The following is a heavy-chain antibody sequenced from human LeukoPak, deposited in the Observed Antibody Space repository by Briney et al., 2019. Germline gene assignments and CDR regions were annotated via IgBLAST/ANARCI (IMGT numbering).Heavy chain of an antibody. V-gene: IGHV3-48*03. J-gene: IGHJ6*02. Sequence: GGSLRLSCAASGFTFSSYEMNWLRQAPGKGLEGVSYISSSGSTIYYADSVKGRFTISRDNAKNSLYLQMNSLRAEDTAVYYCARLLYYGMDVWGQGTTVTVSS. CDR1: GFTFSSYE. CDR2: ISSSGSTI. CDR3: ARLLYYGMDV.